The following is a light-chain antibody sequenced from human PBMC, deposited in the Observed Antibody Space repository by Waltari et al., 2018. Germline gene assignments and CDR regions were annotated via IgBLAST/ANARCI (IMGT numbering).Light chain of an antibody. J-gene: IGLJ3*02. V-gene: IGLV2-11*01. Sequence: QAAPTQPPSVSGSPGPSVTISCTGTNIDIGYYHAVSWYQHHPGKAPKLMIYEVSKRPSGVSDRFSGSKSGYTASLTISGLQAEDETDYYCSSYAGSNAWVFGGGTRLTVL. CDR3: SSYAGSNAWV. CDR1: NIDIGYYHA. CDR2: EVS.